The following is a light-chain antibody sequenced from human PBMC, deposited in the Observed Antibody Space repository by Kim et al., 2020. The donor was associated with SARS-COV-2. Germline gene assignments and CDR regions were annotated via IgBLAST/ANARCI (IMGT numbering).Light chain of an antibody. Sequence: EIVLTQSPGTLSLSPGERATLSCRASQSVHRGLLAWYQQIPGLAPRLLIYAASTRATGIPDRFSGSGSGTDFIFTISRLQPEDFAMYYCQQYSTSPYTFGQGTKLEI. CDR2: AAS. CDR1: QSVHRGL. V-gene: IGKV3-20*01. J-gene: IGKJ2*01. CDR3: QQYSTSPYT.